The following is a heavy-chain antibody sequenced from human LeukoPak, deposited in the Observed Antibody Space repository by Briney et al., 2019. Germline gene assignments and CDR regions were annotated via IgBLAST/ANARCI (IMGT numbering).Heavy chain of an antibody. Sequence: SVKVSYKASGGTFSSYAISWVRQAPGQGLEWMGGIIPIFGTANYAQKFQGRVTITTDESTSTAYMELSSLGSEDTAVYYCARGKTGTRGGFDYWGQGTLVTVSS. J-gene: IGHJ4*02. V-gene: IGHV1-69*05. CDR2: IIPIFGTA. CDR1: GGTFSSYA. CDR3: ARGKTGTRGGFDY. D-gene: IGHD1-1*01.